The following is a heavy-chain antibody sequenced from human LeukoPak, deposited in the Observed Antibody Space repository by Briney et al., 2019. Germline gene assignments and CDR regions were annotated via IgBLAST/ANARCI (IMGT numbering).Heavy chain of an antibody. D-gene: IGHD3-9*01. CDR2: IRYDGSNQ. CDR3: AKDSLTGSGPYYFDY. V-gene: IGHV3-30*02. CDR1: GFTFTSYG. J-gene: IGHJ4*02. Sequence: GGPLRLSCAASGFTFTSYGMHWVRQTLGKGLEWVAFIRYDGSNQYYADSVMGRFTISRDNSKNTLYLQMNSLRAEDTTVYYCAKDSLTGSGPYYFDYWGQGTLVTVSS.